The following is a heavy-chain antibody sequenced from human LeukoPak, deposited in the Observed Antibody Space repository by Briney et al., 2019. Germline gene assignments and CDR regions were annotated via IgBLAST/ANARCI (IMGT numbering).Heavy chain of an antibody. V-gene: IGHV1-18*01. CDR2: ISAYNGNT. CDR1: GYIFTSYG. Sequence: APVKVSSKAAGYIFTSYGISWVRQAPGQGLEWMGWISAYNGNTNYAQMLQGRVTMTTDTSTSTAYMELRSLRSDDTAVYYCARDPQQLVGATGGGFNLWGQGTLVTVSS. D-gene: IGHD1-26*01. J-gene: IGHJ5*02. CDR3: ARDPQQLVGATGGGFNL.